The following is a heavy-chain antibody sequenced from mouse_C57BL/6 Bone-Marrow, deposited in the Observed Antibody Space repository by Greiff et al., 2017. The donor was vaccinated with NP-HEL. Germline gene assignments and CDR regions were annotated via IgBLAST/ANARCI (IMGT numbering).Heavy chain of an antibody. D-gene: IGHD4-1*01. V-gene: IGHV5-16*01. CDR2: INYDGSST. CDR3: ARDNWDGFDY. CDR1: GFTFSDYY. J-gene: IGHJ2*01. Sequence: EVKVVESEGGLVQPGSSMKLSCTASGFTFSDYYMAWVRQVPEKGLEWVANINYDGSSTYYLDSLKSRFIISRDNAKNILYLQMSSLKSEDTATYYCARDNWDGFDYWGQGTTLTVSS.